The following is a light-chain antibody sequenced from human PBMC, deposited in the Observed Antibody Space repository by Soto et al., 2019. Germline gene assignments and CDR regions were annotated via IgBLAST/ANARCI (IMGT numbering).Light chain of an antibody. CDR3: QSYDRSNQV. J-gene: IGLJ3*02. CDR2: ENN. CDR1: SGSIVSNY. V-gene: IGLV6-57*03. Sequence: NFMLTQPHSVSESPGKTVTISCTRSSGSIVSNYVQWYQQRPGSAPTPVIYENNQRPSGVPDRFSGSIDSSSNSASLTISGRKTEDEADYYCQSYDRSNQVFGAGTKLTVL.